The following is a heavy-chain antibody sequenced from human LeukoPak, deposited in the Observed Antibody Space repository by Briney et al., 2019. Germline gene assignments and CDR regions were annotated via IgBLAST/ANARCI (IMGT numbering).Heavy chain of an antibody. J-gene: IGHJ6*03. D-gene: IGHD1-26*01. CDR1: GGSFSGYY. V-gene: IGHV4-34*01. CDR3: ARGSGSYYMDV. CDR2: INHSGST. Sequence: SETLSLTCAVYGGSFSGYYWSWIRQPPGKRLEWIGEINHSGSTNYNPSLKSRVTISVDTSKNQFSLKLSSVTAADTAVYYCARGSGSYYMDVWGKGTTVTVPS.